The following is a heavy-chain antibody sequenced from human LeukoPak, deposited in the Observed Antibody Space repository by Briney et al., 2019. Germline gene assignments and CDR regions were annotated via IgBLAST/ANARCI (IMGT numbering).Heavy chain of an antibody. CDR3: ARGPRGYSGYGLLRFDY. V-gene: IGHV4-34*01. J-gene: IGHJ4*02. CDR2: INHSGST. CDR1: GGSFSDSY. D-gene: IGHD5-12*01. Sequence: SETLSLTCAVYGGSFSDSYWTWIRQPPGKGLEWIGEINHSGSTNYNPSLKSRVTISVDTSKNQFSLKLSSVTAADTAVYYCARGPRGYSGYGLLRFDYWGQGTLVSVSS.